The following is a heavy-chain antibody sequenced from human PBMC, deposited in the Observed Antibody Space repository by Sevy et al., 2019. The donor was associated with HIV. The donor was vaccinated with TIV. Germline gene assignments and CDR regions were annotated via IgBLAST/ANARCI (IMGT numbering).Heavy chain of an antibody. CDR1: GFTFAKYS. CDR3: AREGCTQPHDY. CDR2: FSFGCGRI. Sequence: GGSLRLSCAASGFTFAKYSMSWLRQAPGKGLEWVSTFSFGCGRINYADSVKGRFTISRDDSKNTLYLQMNSLRAEDTAIYYCAREGCTQPHDYWGQGTLVTVSS. J-gene: IGHJ4*02. V-gene: IGHV3-23*01.